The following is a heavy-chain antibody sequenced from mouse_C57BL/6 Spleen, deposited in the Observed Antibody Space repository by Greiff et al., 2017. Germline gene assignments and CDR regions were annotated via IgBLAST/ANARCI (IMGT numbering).Heavy chain of an antibody. CDR3: GRHEGSGYYFDY. J-gene: IGHJ2*01. CDR1: GFTFTEYT. D-gene: IGHD1-3*01. Sequence: VQLQQSGAELVKPGASVKLSCTASGFTFTEYTMHWVKQRSEQGLEWIGRFYPGGGSTKYKEKFKDKATLTADKSSSTVYMESRRSTDEDTAVYFCGRHEGSGYYFDYWGQGTTLTVSS. CDR2: FYPGGGST. V-gene: IGHV1-62-2*01.